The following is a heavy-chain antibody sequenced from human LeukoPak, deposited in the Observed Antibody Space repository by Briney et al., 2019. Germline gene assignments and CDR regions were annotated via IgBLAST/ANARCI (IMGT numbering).Heavy chain of an antibody. CDR3: SRDRGGDYVLKGEDDAFDI. V-gene: IGHV3-30*17. J-gene: IGHJ3*02. D-gene: IGHD4-17*01. Sequence: PGGSLRLSCAASGFTFSSYAMHWVRQAPGKGPEWVAGISYDGNNNYYADSVRGRFTISRDNSRNTLYLQMNSLRAEDTAVYFCSRDRGGDYVLKGEDDAFDIWGQGTMVTVSS. CDR1: GFTFSSYA. CDR2: ISYDGNNN.